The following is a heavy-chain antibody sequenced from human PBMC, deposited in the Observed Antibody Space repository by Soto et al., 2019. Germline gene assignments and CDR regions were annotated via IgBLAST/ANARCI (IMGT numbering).Heavy chain of an antibody. D-gene: IGHD2-15*01. CDR1: EFTCIDYA. CDR3: ATLGYCSGSTCPPAH. J-gene: IGHJ1*01. V-gene: IGHV3-23*01. Sequence: VSLRLSYAAAEFTCIDYAMSWVRQAPGKGLEWVSGISGSGGSTYYADSVKGRLTISRDNSKNTPYLQMNSLRVDDTAVYYCATLGYCSGSTCPPAHWGQGTLVPVTS. CDR2: ISGSGGST.